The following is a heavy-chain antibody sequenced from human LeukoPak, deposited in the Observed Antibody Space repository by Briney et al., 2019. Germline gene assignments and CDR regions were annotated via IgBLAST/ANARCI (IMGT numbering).Heavy chain of an antibody. D-gene: IGHD6-6*01. CDR1: GGSISSGGYY. Sequence: SETLSLTCTVSGGSISSGGYYWSWIRQHPGKGLEWIGYIYYSGSTYYNPSLKSRVTISVDTSKNQFSLKLSSVTAADTAVYYCARGKTYSSSSREGNWFDPWGQGTLVTVSS. CDR3: ARGKTYSSSSREGNWFDP. J-gene: IGHJ5*02. CDR2: IYYSGST. V-gene: IGHV4-31*03.